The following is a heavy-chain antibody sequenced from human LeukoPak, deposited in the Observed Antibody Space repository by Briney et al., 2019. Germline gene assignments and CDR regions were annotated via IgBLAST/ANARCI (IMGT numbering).Heavy chain of an antibody. CDR3: SRELGGSCFDD. CDR1: GYTFSSYY. D-gene: IGHD2-15*01. V-gene: IGHV1-46*01. Sequence: ASVKVSCKASGYTFSSYYMHWVRQAPGQGLEWMGVNNPSGGRTTYAQKFQGRVTMTRDTSTSTVYMELSSLRSDDTAVYYCSRELGGSCFDDWGQGTLVTVSS. J-gene: IGHJ4*02. CDR2: NNPSGGRT.